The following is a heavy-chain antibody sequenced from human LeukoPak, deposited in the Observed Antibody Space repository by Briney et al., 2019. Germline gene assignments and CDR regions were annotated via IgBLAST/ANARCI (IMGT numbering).Heavy chain of an antibody. J-gene: IGHJ4*02. D-gene: IGHD5-12*01. V-gene: IGHV4-34*01. CDR3: ARDHSGYDY. CDR2: INHSGST. Sequence: ASETLSLTCAVYGGSFSGYYWSWIRQPPGKGLEWIGEINHSGSTNYNPSLKSRVTISVDTSKNQFSLKLSSVTAADTAVYYCARDHSGYDYWGQGTLVTVSS. CDR1: GGSFSGYY.